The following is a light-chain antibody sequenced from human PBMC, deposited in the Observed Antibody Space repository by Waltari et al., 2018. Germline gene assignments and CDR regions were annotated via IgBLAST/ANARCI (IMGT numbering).Light chain of an antibody. CDR2: KTS. J-gene: IGKJ2*01. Sequence: DIQMTQSPSPLSPSVGNRVTITCRASQSHREWLAWYQQKPGKAPKLLIYKTSTLESGVPSRFSGSGSGTEFTLTISSLQPDDFATYYCQQYSSYSLYTFGPGTKLEI. CDR3: QQYSSYSLYT. V-gene: IGKV1-5*03. CDR1: QSHREW.